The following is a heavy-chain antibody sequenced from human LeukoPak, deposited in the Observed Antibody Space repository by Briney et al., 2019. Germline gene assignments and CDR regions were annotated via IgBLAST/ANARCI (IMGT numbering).Heavy chain of an antibody. J-gene: IGHJ6*02. CDR3: ARDTGDV. CDR2: VYHSGST. CDR1: GGSISSGGYS. D-gene: IGHD4-11*01. Sequence: PSETLSLTCVVSGGSISSGGYSWSWIRQPPGKGLEWIGYVYHSGSTYYNPSLKSRVTISVDRSKNQFSLKLSSVTAADTAVYYCARDTGDVWGQGTTVTVSS. V-gene: IGHV4-30-2*01.